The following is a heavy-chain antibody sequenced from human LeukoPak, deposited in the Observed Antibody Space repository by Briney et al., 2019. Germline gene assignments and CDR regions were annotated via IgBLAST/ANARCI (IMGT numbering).Heavy chain of an antibody. CDR2: INPNSGGT. J-gene: IGHJ6*02. V-gene: IGHV1-2*02. CDR3: ARDDYYDSSGASVFYGMDV. Sequence: ASVKVSCKASGYTFTGYYMHWVRQAPGQGLEWMGWINPNSGGTNYAQKFQGRVTMTRDTSISTAYMELSRLRSDDTAVYYCARDDYYDSSGASVFYGMDVWGQGPTVTVSS. CDR1: GYTFTGYY. D-gene: IGHD3-22*01.